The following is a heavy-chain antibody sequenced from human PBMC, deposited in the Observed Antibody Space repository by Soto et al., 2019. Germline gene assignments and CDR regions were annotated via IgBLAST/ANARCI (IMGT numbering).Heavy chain of an antibody. CDR2: IIPILGIA. CDR1: GGTFSSYT. Sequence: QVQLVQSGAEVKKPGSSVKVSCKASGGTFSSYTISWVRQAPGQGLEWMGRIIPILGIANYAQKFQGRVTITADKSTSTAYMELSSLRSEDTAVYYCARGYCSSTSCYPSDYWGQGTLVTVSS. V-gene: IGHV1-69*02. D-gene: IGHD2-2*01. J-gene: IGHJ4*02. CDR3: ARGYCSSTSCYPSDY.